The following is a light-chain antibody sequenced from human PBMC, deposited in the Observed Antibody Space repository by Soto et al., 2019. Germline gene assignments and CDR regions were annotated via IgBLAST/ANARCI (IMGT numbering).Light chain of an antibody. CDR3: TSYTSSSSAV. CDR1: SSDVGRYNY. Sequence: QSALTQPASVSGSPGQSITISCTGTSSDVGRYNYVSWYQQHPGKAPKLMIYEVSNRPSGVSNRFSGSKSGNTASLTISGLQAEDEADYYRTSYTSSSSAVFGGGTKLTVL. CDR2: EVS. V-gene: IGLV2-14*01. J-gene: IGLJ3*02.